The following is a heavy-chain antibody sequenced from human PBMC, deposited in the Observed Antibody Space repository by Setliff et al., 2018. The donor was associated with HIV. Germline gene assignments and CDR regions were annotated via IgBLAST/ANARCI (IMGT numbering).Heavy chain of an antibody. J-gene: IGHJ4*02. CDR1: GFSLSTRGVG. D-gene: IGHD3-10*01. V-gene: IGHV2-5*02. CDR2: IYWDDDK. Sequence: ESGPTLVNPTQTLTLTCTFSGFSLSTRGVGVGWIRQPPGKALDWLALIYWDDDKRYSSSLRSRLTITKDTSKNQVVLTMTNMDPVDTATYYCARDWRDASGSYYYFDYWGQGTLVTVSS. CDR3: ARDWRDASGSYYYFDY.